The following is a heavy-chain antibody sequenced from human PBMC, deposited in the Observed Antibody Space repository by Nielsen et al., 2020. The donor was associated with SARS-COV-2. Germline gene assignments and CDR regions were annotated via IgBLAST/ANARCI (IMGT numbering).Heavy chain of an antibody. CDR3: ARDETYGDYEGGY. J-gene: IGHJ4*02. Sequence: GESLKISCAASGFTFRSYSMSWVRQAPGKGLEWASYISSRTNTIYYADSVKGRFTISRDNAKNSLYLQMHSLRAEDTAVYYCARDETYGDYEGGYWGQGTLVTVSS. CDR2: ISSRTNTI. V-gene: IGHV3-48*01. D-gene: IGHD4-17*01. CDR1: GFTFRSYS.